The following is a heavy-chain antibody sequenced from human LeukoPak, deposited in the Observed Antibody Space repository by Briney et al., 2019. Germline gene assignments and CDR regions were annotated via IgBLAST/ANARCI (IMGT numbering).Heavy chain of an antibody. J-gene: IGHJ5*02. CDR3: ARDRRSSGWYNGLRWFDP. D-gene: IGHD6-19*01. CDR2: INPSGGST. Sequence: ASVTVSCKASGYTFTSYYMHWVRQAPGQGLEWMGIINPSGGSTSYAQKFQGRVTMTRDMSTSTVYMELSSLRSEDTAVYYCARDRRSSGWYNGLRWFDPWGQGTLVTVSS. V-gene: IGHV1-46*01. CDR1: GYTFTSYY.